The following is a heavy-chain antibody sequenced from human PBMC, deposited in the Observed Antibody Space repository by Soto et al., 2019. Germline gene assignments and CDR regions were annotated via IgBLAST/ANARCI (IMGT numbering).Heavy chain of an antibody. Sequence: SETLSLTCIVSGEPISSSSYYWGWIRQPPGKGLEWIGSIYYSGRTYYNPSFKSRVTISIDTSKNQFSLKLSSVTATDTAVYYCARQRTTVVTQAYFDHWGQGALVTVSS. CDR2: IYYSGRT. D-gene: IGHD2-21*02. CDR3: ARQRTTVVTQAYFDH. CDR1: GEPISSSSYY. V-gene: IGHV4-39*01. J-gene: IGHJ4*02.